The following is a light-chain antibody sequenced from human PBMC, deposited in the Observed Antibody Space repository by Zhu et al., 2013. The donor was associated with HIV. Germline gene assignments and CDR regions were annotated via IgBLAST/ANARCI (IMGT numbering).Light chain of an antibody. J-gene: IGKJ1*01. CDR3: QQYYNWRT. CDR2: DTS. Sequence: EIVLTQSPATLSLSPGERATLSCRASQSVRSYLGWYQRKPGQAPRLLIYDTSNRATGIPARFSGSGSGTEFTLTISSLQSEDFAVYYCQQYYNWRTFGQGTKVEIK. V-gene: IGKV3-11*01. CDR1: QSVRSY.